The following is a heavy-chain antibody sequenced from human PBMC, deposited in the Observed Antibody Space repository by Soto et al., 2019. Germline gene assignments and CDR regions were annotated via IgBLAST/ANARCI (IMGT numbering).Heavy chain of an antibody. D-gene: IGHD3-22*01. V-gene: IGHV3-33*01. Sequence: PGGSLRLSCAASGFTFSSYGMHWVRQAPGKGLEWVAVIWYDGSNKYYADSVKGRFTISRDNSKNTLYLQMNSLRAEDTAVYYCARGLFDSSGPPSGFQHWGQGTLVTVSS. CDR3: ARGLFDSSGPPSGFQH. J-gene: IGHJ1*01. CDR2: IWYDGSNK. CDR1: GFTFSSYG.